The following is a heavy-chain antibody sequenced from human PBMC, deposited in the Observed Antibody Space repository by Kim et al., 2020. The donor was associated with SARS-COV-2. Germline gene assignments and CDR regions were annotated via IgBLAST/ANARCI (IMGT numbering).Heavy chain of an antibody. J-gene: IGHJ5*02. CDR1: GGSISSYY. V-gene: IGHV4-59*13. D-gene: IGHD3-10*01. Sequence: SETLSLTCTVSGGSISSYYWSWIRQPPGKGLEWIGYIYYSGSTNYNPSLKSRVTISVDTSKNQFSLKLSSVTAADTAVYYCARAANLVWFGELSNNWFDPWGQGTLVTVSS. CDR2: IYYSGST. CDR3: ARAANLVWFGELSNNWFDP.